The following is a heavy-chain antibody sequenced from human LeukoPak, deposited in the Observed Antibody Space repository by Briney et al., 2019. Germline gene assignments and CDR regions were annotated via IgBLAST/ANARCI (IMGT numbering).Heavy chain of an antibody. V-gene: IGHV1-2*02. CDR1: GYTFTGYY. D-gene: IGHD1-7*01. J-gene: IGHJ4*02. CDR2: INPNSGGT. CDR3: ARMNWNYVHKIDY. Sequence: ASVKVSCKASGYTFTGYYMHWVRQAPGQGLEWMGWINPNSGGTNYAQKFQGRVTMTRDTSISTAYMELSRLRSDDTAVYYCARMNWNYVHKIDYWGQGTLVTVSS.